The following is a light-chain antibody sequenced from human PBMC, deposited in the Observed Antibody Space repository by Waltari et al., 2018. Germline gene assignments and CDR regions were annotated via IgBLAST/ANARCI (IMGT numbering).Light chain of an antibody. CDR3: SSYISSSTLEL. V-gene: IGLV2-14*03. Sequence: QSALTQPASVSGSPGQSITISCTGTSSDVGTYNYVSCYQQHPGNAPKLMIFDVSIRPSGVSNRFSGSKSGNTASLTISGLQAEDEADYYCSSYISSSTLELFGGGTSLTVL. J-gene: IGLJ2*01. CDR2: DVS. CDR1: SSDVGTYNY.